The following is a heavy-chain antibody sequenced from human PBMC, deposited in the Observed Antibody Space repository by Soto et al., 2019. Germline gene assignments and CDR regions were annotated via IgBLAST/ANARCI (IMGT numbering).Heavy chain of an antibody. J-gene: IGHJ4*02. D-gene: IGHD3-22*01. Sequence: EVQLVESGGGLVQPDRSLRLSCAASGFTFDDYAMHWVRQAPGKGLEWVSGISWNSGSIGYADSVKGRFTISRDNAKNSLYLQMNSLRAEDTALYYCAKGYYDSSGKLDYWGQGTLVTVSS. V-gene: IGHV3-9*01. CDR2: ISWNSGSI. CDR1: GFTFDDYA. CDR3: AKGYYDSSGKLDY.